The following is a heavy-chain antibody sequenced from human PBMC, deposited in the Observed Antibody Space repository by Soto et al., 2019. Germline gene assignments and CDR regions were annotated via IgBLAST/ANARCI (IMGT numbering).Heavy chain of an antibody. CDR3: ARGGSTHFSL. Sequence: GGSLRLSCAVSGFTFSNYWMSWVRQAPGKGLEWVASMKQDGSDKYYVDSVKGRFTISRDNAKSSLYMEMNTLRAEDTAIYYCARGGSTHFSLWGQGTLVTVSS. CDR1: GFTFSNYW. J-gene: IGHJ4*02. V-gene: IGHV3-7*01. D-gene: IGHD5-12*01. CDR2: MKQDGSDK.